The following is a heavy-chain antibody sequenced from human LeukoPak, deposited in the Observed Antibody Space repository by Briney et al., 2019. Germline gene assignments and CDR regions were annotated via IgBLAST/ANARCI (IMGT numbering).Heavy chain of an antibody. CDR3: ARHTSGFGEFSYWYFDL. J-gene: IGHJ2*01. Sequence: SQTLSLTCAVYGGSFSGYYWSWIRQPPGKGLEWIGEINHSGSTNYNPSLKSRVTISVDTSKNQFSLKLSSVTAADTAVYYCARHTSGFGEFSYWYFDLWGRGTLVTVSS. CDR2: INHSGST. CDR1: GGSFSGYY. D-gene: IGHD3-10*01. V-gene: IGHV4-34*01.